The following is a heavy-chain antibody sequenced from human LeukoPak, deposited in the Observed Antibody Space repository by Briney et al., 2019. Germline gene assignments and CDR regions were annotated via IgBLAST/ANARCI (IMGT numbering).Heavy chain of an antibody. D-gene: IGHD6-19*01. CDR1: GFTFSSYG. CDR2: ISYDGSNK. Sequence: GGSLRLSCAASGFTFSSYGMHWVRQAPGKGLEWVAVISYDGSNKYYADSVKGRFTISRDNSKNTLYLQMNSLRAEDTAVYYCSIAVAGGGFDYWGQGTLVTISS. V-gene: IGHV3-30*03. CDR3: SIAVAGGGFDY. J-gene: IGHJ4*02.